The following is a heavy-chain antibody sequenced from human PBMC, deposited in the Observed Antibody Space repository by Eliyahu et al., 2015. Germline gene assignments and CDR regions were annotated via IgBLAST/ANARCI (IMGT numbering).Heavy chain of an antibody. D-gene: IGHD2-15*01. CDR1: GFTFSRYG. CDR3: ALGGPTPLDN. CDR2: ISSSGGKT. V-gene: IGHV3-23*01. J-gene: IGHJ4*02. Sequence: EVQLLESGGGLVQPGGSLRLSCAASGFTFSRYGMNWVRQVPGKGLEWVSGISSSGGKTYYADSVKGQFIISRDNSKNTLYLQMNSLRAEDTAVYYCALGGPTPLDNWGQGTLVTVSS.